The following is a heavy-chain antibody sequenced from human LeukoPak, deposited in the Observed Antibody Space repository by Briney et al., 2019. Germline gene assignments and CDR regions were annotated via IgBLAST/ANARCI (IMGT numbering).Heavy chain of an antibody. V-gene: IGHV4-34*01. CDR2: INHSGST. CDR3: ARGRYYDSSGYLLY. J-gene: IGHJ4*02. Sequence: PSETLSLTCAVYGGSFSGYYWSWIRQPPGKGLEWIGEINHSGSTNYNPSLKSRVTISVDTSKNQFSLKLSSVTAADTAVYYCARGRYYDSSGYLLYWGQGTLVTFSS. CDR1: GGSFSGYY. D-gene: IGHD3-22*01.